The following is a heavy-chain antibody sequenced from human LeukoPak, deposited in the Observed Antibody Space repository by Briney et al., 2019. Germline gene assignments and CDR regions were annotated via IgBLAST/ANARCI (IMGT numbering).Heavy chain of an antibody. Sequence: SAILSLTCTVSGGSISSYYWSWIRQPPGKVLEWFGYIYYSGSTNYNPSLKGRVTISVDTSKNQFSLKLSSVTAEDTAVYYCARARWNRASYGMDVWGQGTTVTVSS. CDR3: ARARWNRASYGMDV. J-gene: IGHJ6*02. V-gene: IGHV4-59*01. D-gene: IGHD1/OR15-1a*01. CDR1: GGSISSYY. CDR2: IYYSGST.